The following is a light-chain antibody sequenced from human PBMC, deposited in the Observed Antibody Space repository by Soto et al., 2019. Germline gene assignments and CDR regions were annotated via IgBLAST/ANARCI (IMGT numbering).Light chain of an antibody. CDR2: SAS. CDR3: QQSYSTPLT. V-gene: IGKV1-39*01. J-gene: IGKJ4*01. CDR1: ESIRNY. Sequence: DIQMTQSPSSLSASVGDRVTITCRASESIRNYLNWYQQKPGKAPKFLIYSASSLQSGIPSRFSGSGSGTDFILTITSLQPEDFATYYCQQSYSTPLTFGGGTKVAIK.